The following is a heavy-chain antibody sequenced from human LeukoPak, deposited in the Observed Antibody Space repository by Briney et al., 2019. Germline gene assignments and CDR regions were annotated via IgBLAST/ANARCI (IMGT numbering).Heavy chain of an antibody. CDR2: IYYSGST. J-gene: IGHJ5*02. CDR1: VGSISRYY. V-gene: IGHV4-59*01. CDR3: ARSVTPTNWFDP. D-gene: IGHD4-17*01. Sequence: SETLSLTCTVSVGSISRYYWSSIRQPPGKGLEWIGYIYYSGSTSYSPSLKSRVTISVATSKDQFSLKLSSVTAADTAVYYCARSVTPTNWFDPWGQGTLVTVSS.